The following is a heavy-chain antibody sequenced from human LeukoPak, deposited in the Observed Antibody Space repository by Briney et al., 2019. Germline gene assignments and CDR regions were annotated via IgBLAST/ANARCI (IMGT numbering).Heavy chain of an antibody. CDR2: ISGSGDST. V-gene: IGHV3-23*01. J-gene: IGHJ4*02. Sequence: GGTLRLSCAASGFTFSSYGMSWVRQAPGKGLEWVSAISGSGDSTYYADSVKGRFTISRDNSKNTLCLQMNSLRAEDTAVYYCAKVGYYNDSSGYYLDYFDYWGQGTLVTVSS. CDR1: GFTFSSYG. D-gene: IGHD3-22*01. CDR3: AKVGYYNDSSGYYLDYFDY.